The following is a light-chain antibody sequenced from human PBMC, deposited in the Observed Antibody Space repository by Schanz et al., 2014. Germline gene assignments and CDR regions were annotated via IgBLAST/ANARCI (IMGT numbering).Light chain of an antibody. V-gene: IGKV3-20*01. Sequence: EIVLTQSPGTLSLSPGERATLSCRASQSVSSSYLAWYEQKPGQAPRLLIYDASNRATGIPARFSGSGSGTEFTLTISSLQPEDLAVYYCQHYHSWPYTFGQGSKLDIK. J-gene: IGKJ2*01. CDR3: QHYHSWPYT. CDR1: QSVSSSY. CDR2: DAS.